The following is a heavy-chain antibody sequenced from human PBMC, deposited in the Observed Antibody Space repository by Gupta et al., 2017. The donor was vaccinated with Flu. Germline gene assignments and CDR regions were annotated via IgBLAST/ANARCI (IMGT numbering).Heavy chain of an antibody. CDR2: IKSTVDGGTI. V-gene: IGHV3-15*01. J-gene: IGHJ4*02. CDR3: ATANRAH. CDR1: GLTFSSAW. Sequence: VHLVESGGGLVEPGGSLRLSCVTSGLTFSSAWMTWIRQAPGKGLEWVGRIKSTVDGGTIDYAAPVKGRFIISRDDSKKTLFLEMTGLKREDTAVYYCATANRAHWGQGTLVTVSS.